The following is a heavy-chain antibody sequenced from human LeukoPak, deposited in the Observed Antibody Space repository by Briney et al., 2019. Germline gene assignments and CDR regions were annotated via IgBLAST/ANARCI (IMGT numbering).Heavy chain of an antibody. CDR2: IKQEGSEK. J-gene: IGHJ4*02. Sequence: PGGSLRLSRAASGFTFSSYWMSWVRQAPGKGLEWVANIKQEGSEKYYVDSVKGRFTISRDNSKNTLYLQMNSLRAEDTAVYYCAKSSSGYLFDYWGQGTLVTVSS. D-gene: IGHD3-22*01. CDR3: AKSSSGYLFDY. V-gene: IGHV3-7*01. CDR1: GFTFSSYW.